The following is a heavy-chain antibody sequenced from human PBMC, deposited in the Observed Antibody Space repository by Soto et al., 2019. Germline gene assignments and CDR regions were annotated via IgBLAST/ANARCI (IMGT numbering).Heavy chain of an antibody. Sequence: ASVKVSCKASGYTFTSYAMHWVRQAPGQRLEWMGWINAGNANRKYSQKFQGRVTITRDTSASTAYMELSSLRSEDTAVYYCARGANWLAIWGQGTMVTVSS. V-gene: IGHV1-3*01. D-gene: IGHD1-1*01. CDR2: INAGNANR. CDR3: ARGANWLAI. J-gene: IGHJ3*02. CDR1: GYTFTSYA.